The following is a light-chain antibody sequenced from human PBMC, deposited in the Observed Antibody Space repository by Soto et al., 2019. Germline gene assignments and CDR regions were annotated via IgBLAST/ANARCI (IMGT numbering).Light chain of an antibody. J-gene: IGLJ2*01. CDR1: RSDVGGYNY. CDR3: RSYTSSNTVL. V-gene: IGLV2-14*03. CDR2: DVT. Sequence: HSALTQPASVSGSPGQSITISCTGTRSDVGGYNYVSWYQHHPGKAPKLMIYDVTDRPSGISFRFSGSKSGNTASLTISSLEAEDEADYYCRSYTSSNTVLFGAGTKLTVL.